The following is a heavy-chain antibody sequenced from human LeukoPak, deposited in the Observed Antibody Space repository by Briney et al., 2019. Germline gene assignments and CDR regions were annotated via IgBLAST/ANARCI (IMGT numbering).Heavy chain of an antibody. Sequence: GGSLRLSCAASGFTLSSYWMSWVRQAPGKGLEWVANIKQDGSEKYYVDSVKGRFAISRDNAKNSLYLQMNSLRAEDTAVYYCANSAGFLDNWFDPWGQGTLVTVSS. CDR2: IKQDGSEK. J-gene: IGHJ5*02. CDR1: GFTLSSYW. CDR3: ANSAGFLDNWFDP. D-gene: IGHD1-26*01. V-gene: IGHV3-7*01.